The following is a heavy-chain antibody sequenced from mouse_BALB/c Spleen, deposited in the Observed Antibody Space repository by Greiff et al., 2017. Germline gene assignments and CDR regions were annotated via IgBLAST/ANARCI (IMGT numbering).Heavy chain of an antibody. V-gene: IGHV1-4*02. Sequence: VQLQQSAAELARPGASVKMSCKASGYTFTSYTMHCVKQRPGQGLEWIGYINPSSGYTEYNQKFKDKTTLTADKSSSTAYMQLSSLTSEDSAVYYCARGGTTATRFAYWGQGTLVTVSA. CDR3: ARGGTTATRFAY. J-gene: IGHJ3*01. CDR2: INPSSGYT. CDR1: GYTFTSYT. D-gene: IGHD1-2*01.